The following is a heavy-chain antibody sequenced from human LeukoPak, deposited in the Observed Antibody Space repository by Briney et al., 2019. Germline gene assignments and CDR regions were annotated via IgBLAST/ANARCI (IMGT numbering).Heavy chain of an antibody. D-gene: IGHD1-26*01. CDR2: IRYDGSNK. V-gene: IGHV3-30*02. CDR1: GFTFSSYA. Sequence: GGSPRLSCAASGFTFSSYAMHWVRQAPGKGLEWVAFIRYDGSNKYYADSVKGRFTISRDNSKTTLYLQMNSLRAEDTAVYYCAKAPGSGSYFDYYYYMDVWGKGTTVTISS. CDR3: AKAPGSGSYFDYYYYMDV. J-gene: IGHJ6*03.